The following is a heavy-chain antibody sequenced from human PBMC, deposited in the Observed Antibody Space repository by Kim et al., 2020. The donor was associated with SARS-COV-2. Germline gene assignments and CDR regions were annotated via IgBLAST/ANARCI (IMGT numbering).Heavy chain of an antibody. CDR2: INHSGST. V-gene: IGHV4-34*01. CDR3: AREQLGYCSSTSCYHYYYYYMDV. CDR1: GGSFSGYY. Sequence: SETLSLTCAVYGGSFSGYYWSWIRQPPGKGLEWIGEINHSGSTNYNPSLKSRVTISVDTSKNQFSLKLSSVTAADTAVYYCAREQLGYCSSTSCYHYYYYYMDVWGKGTTVTVSS. J-gene: IGHJ6*03. D-gene: IGHD2-2*01.